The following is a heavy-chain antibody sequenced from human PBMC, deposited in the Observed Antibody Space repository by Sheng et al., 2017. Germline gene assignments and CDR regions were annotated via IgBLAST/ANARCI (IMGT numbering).Heavy chain of an antibody. CDR3: ARGGSGTTVVPGSH. CDR1: GFSFSSYA. V-gene: IGHV3-30*04. Sequence: QVQLVQSGGGVVQPGGSLRLSCAASGFSFSSYAMHWVRQAPGKGLEWVALISYEGRTTLYADSVKCRFTISRDYSKDTVYLQMNSLTTGDTAVYFCARGGSGTTVVPGSHWGQGNAGHRLL. CDR2: ISYEGRTT. D-gene: IGHD4-17*01. J-gene: IGHJ4*02.